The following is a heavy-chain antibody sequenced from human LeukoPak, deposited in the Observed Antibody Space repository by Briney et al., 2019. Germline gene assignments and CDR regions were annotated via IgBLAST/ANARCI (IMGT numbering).Heavy chain of an antibody. CDR3: ATAVPGGWYVQAFGY. V-gene: IGHV1-24*01. CDR2: FDPEDGET. CDR1: GYTLTELS. J-gene: IGHJ4*02. D-gene: IGHD6-19*01. Sequence: ASVKVSCKVSGYTLTELSMHWVRQAPGKGLEWMGGFDPEDGETIYAQKFQGRVTMTEDTSTDTAYMELSSLRPEDTAVYYCATAVPGGWYVQAFGYWGQGTLVTVSS.